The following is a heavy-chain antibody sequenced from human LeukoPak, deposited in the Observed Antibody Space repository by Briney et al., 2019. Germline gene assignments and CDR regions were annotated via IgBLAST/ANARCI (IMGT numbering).Heavy chain of an antibody. CDR3: AKGSDIVVVPGGIRQGLDY. J-gene: IGHJ4*02. CDR2: ITSDSNYI. D-gene: IGHD2-2*01. Sequence: GGSLRLSCAASGFTFSNYAMSGVRQAPGKGLEWLAYITSDSNYIYYADSVRVRLTISRDKSKNTRNLLMNRLRAEDTSVYYCAKGSDIVVVPGGIRQGLDYWGQGTLVTVSS. CDR1: GFTFSNYA. V-gene: IGHV3-21*01.